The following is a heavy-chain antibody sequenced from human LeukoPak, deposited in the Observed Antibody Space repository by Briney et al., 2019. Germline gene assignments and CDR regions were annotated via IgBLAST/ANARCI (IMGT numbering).Heavy chain of an antibody. CDR3: AIDIVVVPAAIDY. J-gene: IGHJ4*02. CDR1: GFTFSSYA. CDR2: ISYDGSNK. Sequence: GGSLRLSCAASGFTFSSYAMHWVRRAPGKGLEWVAVISYDGSNKYYADSVKGRFTISRDNSKNTLYLQMNSLRAEDTAVYYCAIDIVVVPAAIDYWGQGTLVTVSS. D-gene: IGHD2-2*01. V-gene: IGHV3-30-3*01.